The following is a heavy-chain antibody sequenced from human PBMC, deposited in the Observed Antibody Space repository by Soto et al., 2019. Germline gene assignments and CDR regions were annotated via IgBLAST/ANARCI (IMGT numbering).Heavy chain of an antibody. V-gene: IGHV5-10-1*01. CDR2: IDPSDSYT. CDR1: GYSFNTYW. Sequence: GESLKISCKTSGYSFNTYWITWVRQKPGKGLEWMGRIDPSDSYTKYSPSFQGHVTISVDKSTSTAYLQWSSLKAADTAVYYCARGRAGFFWSGRTDNWFDPWGQGTLVTVSS. CDR3: ARGRAGFFWSGRTDNWFDP. D-gene: IGHD3-3*01. J-gene: IGHJ5*02.